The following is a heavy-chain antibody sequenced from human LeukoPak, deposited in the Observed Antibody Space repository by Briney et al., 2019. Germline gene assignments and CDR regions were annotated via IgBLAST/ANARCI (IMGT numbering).Heavy chain of an antibody. Sequence: GGSLRLSCAASGFTFSSYEMNWVRQAPGKGLEWVSYISSSGSTIYYADSVKGRFTISRDNAKNSLYPQMNSLGAEDTAVYYCAGLSSGWYATEDYWGQGTLVTVSS. CDR2: ISSSGSTI. CDR3: AGLSSGWYATEDY. D-gene: IGHD6-19*01. J-gene: IGHJ4*02. V-gene: IGHV3-48*03. CDR1: GFTFSSYE.